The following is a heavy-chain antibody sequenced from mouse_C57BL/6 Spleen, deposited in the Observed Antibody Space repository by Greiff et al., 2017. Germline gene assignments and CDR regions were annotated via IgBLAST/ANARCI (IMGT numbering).Heavy chain of an antibody. CDR3: ARRGYSSSDWFAY. J-gene: IGHJ3*01. V-gene: IGHV1-50*01. Sequence: QVQLQQPGAELVKPGASAKLSCKASGYTFTSYWMQWVKQRPGQGLEWIGEIDPSDSYTNYNQKFKGKATLTVDTSSSTSYMQLSSLTSEDSAVYYCARRGYSSSDWFAYWGQGTLVTVSA. D-gene: IGHD1-1*01. CDR2: IDPSDSYT. CDR1: GYTFTSYW.